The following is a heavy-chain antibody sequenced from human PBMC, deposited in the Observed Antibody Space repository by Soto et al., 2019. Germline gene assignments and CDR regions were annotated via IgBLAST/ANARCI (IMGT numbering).Heavy chain of an antibody. CDR3: AKHAEYQLVSWFDP. CDR2: ISAGGGNT. D-gene: IGHD2-2*01. V-gene: IGHV3-23*01. Sequence: EVQLLESGGGLVQPGGSLRLSCAVSGFSFSTYAMSWVRQAPGKGLEWVSGISAGGGNTYYADSVRGRFTISRDNSKDTLYLQITSLRAEDTAFYYCAKHAEYQLVSWFDPGAREPWSPSPQ. J-gene: IGHJ5*02. CDR1: GFSFSTYA.